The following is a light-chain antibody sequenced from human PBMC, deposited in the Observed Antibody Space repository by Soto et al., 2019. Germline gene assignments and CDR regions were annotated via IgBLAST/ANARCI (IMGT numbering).Light chain of an antibody. V-gene: IGKV1-39*01. CDR1: QNIGRY. CDR3: QQSFATPWT. Sequence: DIQMTQSPSSLSASVGDRVTITCRASQNIGRYLSWYQHRPGKAPRLLIAGASSLQSGAPLRFSGSESGPDFTLTISSLQADDVATYYCQQSFATPWTFGPGTKVEIK. J-gene: IGKJ1*01. CDR2: GAS.